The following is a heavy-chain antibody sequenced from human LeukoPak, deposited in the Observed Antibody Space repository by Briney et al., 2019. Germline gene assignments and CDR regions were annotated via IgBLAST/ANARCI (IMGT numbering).Heavy chain of an antibody. Sequence: PETLSLTCTVSGYSISSGYYWGWIRQPPGKGLEWIGTIFHSGSTYYNPSLKSRVTISVDTSKNQFSLKLSSVTAADTAVYYCARERGHCSSTSCYDWFDPWGQGTLVTVSS. D-gene: IGHD2-2*01. V-gene: IGHV4-38-2*02. CDR3: ARERGHCSSTSCYDWFDP. CDR2: IFHSGST. CDR1: GYSISSGYY. J-gene: IGHJ5*02.